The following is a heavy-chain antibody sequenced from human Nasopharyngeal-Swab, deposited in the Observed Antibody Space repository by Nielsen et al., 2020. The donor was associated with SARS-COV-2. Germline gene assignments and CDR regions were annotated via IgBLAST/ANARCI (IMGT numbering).Heavy chain of an antibody. CDR3: ASWPDSSGYYYLDY. CDR1: GGSFSGYY. D-gene: IGHD3-22*01. CDR2: INHSGST. J-gene: IGHJ4*02. Sequence: SETLSLTCAVYGGSFSGYYWSWIRQPPGKGLEWIGEINHSGSTNYNPSLKSRVTISVDTSKNQFSLKLSSVTAADTAVYYCASWPDSSGYYYLDYWGQGTLVNVSS. V-gene: IGHV4-34*01.